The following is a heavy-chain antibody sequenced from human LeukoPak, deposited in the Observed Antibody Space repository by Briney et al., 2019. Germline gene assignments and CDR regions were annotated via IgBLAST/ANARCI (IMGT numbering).Heavy chain of an antibody. CDR3: ARDLGTVTTIVGAD. Sequence: ASETLSLTCAVYGGSFSGYYWSWIRQPPGKGLEWIGEINHSGSTNYNPSLKSRVTISVDTSKNQFSLKLSSVTAADTAVYYCARDLGTVTTIVGADWGQGTLVTVSS. J-gene: IGHJ4*02. D-gene: IGHD4-17*01. CDR2: INHSGST. CDR1: GGSFSGYY. V-gene: IGHV4-34*01.